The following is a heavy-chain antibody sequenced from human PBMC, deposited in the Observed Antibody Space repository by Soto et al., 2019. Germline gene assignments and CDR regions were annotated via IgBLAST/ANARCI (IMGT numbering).Heavy chain of an antibody. CDR3: ARVLYGDPREYFQY. D-gene: IGHD4-17*01. Sequence: SGGSLRLSCAASGFTFSSYSMNWVRQAPGKGLEWVSYISSSSSTIYYADSVKGRFTISRDNAKNSLYLQMNSLRAEDTAVYYCARVLYGDPREYFQYWGQGTLVTVSS. CDR2: ISSSSSTI. J-gene: IGHJ1*01. CDR1: GFTFSSYS. V-gene: IGHV3-48*01.